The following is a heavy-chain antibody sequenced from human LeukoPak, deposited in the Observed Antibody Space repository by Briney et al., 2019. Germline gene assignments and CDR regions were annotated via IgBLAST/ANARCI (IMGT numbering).Heavy chain of an antibody. J-gene: IGHJ4*02. CDR3: AKNAEREKHFTPKRYKWNSYFDY. Sequence: GGSLRLSYAASGFSFSSYAMSWVRQAPGKGLEWVSVMSGSGGSTYYADSVKGRFTISRDNSKNTLYLQMNSLRAEDTAVYYCAKNAEREKHFTPKRYKWNSYFDYWGQGTLVTVSS. D-gene: IGHD1-7*01. CDR1: GFSFSSYA. V-gene: IGHV3-23*01. CDR2: MSGSGGST.